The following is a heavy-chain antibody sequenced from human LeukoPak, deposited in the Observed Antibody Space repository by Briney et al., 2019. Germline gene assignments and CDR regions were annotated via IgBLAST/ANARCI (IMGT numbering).Heavy chain of an antibody. D-gene: IGHD4-17*01. CDR2: INPNSGGT. Sequence: GASVKVSCKASGYTFTGYYMHWVRQAPEQGLEWMGRINPNSGGTNYAQKFQGRVTMTRDTSISTAYMELSRLRSDDTAVYYCARSGFYGDYVIQEFDYWGQGTLVTVSS. J-gene: IGHJ4*02. V-gene: IGHV1-2*06. CDR3: ARSGFYGDYVIQEFDY. CDR1: GYTFTGYY.